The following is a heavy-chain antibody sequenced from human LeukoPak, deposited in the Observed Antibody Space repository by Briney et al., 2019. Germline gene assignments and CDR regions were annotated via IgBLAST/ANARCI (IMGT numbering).Heavy chain of an antibody. J-gene: IGHJ4*02. Sequence: NPSETLSLTCTVSGGSISSGAYYWSWIRQHPGKGLEWIGYIYYSGNTYYSPSLTSRVTISVDTSKNQFSLKLSSVTAADTAVYYCARHASSSKEAFDYWGQGTLVTVSS. CDR1: GGSISSGAYY. CDR2: IYYSGNT. CDR3: ARHASSSKEAFDY. D-gene: IGHD6-13*01. V-gene: IGHV4-31*03.